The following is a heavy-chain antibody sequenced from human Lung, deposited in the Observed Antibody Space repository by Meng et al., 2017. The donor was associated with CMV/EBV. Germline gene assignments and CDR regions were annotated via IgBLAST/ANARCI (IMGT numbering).Heavy chain of an antibody. CDR3: ARGFYDFWSGFGAVDY. V-gene: IGHV4-61*01. Sequence: SETLSLXCTVSGGSVSTSSSYWSWIRQPPGKGLEWIGFIYNSGSTNDNPSLKSRVTISVDTSKNQFSLKLTSVTVADTAVYYCARGFYDFWSGFGAVDYWGQRMLVTVSS. J-gene: IGHJ4*02. CDR2: IYNSGST. CDR1: GGSVSTSSSY. D-gene: IGHD3-3*01.